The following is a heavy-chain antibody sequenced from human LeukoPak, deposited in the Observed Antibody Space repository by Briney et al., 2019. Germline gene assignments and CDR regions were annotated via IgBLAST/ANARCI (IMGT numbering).Heavy chain of an antibody. Sequence: GGSLRLSCAASGFTFSSAAMTWVRQAPGKGLEWVSLIASSGGSTYYADSVKGRFTISRDNAKNTLYLQLNSLKPEDTAVYYCARDSGSGSPNKWFDPWGQGTLVTVSS. CDR3: ARDSGSGSPNKWFDP. D-gene: IGHD3-10*01. CDR2: IASSGGST. CDR1: GFTFSSAA. V-gene: IGHV3-23*05. J-gene: IGHJ5*02.